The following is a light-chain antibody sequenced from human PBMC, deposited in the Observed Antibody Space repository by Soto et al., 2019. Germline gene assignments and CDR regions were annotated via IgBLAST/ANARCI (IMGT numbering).Light chain of an antibody. Sequence: IVMTQSPATLSVSPGERATLSCRASQSVSNNLAWYQQKPGQAPRLLIYDASTRATGIPARFSGSGSGTEYTLTISSLQSEDSAVYYCPHCSWHPFTVTFGGGTKVEIK. J-gene: IGKJ4*01. CDR2: DAS. V-gene: IGKV3-15*01. CDR3: PHCSWHPFTVT. CDR1: QSVSNN.